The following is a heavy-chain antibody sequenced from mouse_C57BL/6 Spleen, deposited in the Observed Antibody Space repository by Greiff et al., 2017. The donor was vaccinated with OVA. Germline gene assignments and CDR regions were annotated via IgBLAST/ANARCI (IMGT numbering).Heavy chain of an antibody. D-gene: IGHD1-1*01. J-gene: IGHJ2*01. V-gene: IGHV1-39*01. CDR3: ASAYYYGSSYHFDY. CDR1: GYSFTDYN. Sequence: EVKLQQSGPELVKPGASVKISCKASGYSFTDYNMNWVKQSNGKSLEWIGVINPNYGTTSYNQKFKGKATLTVDQSSSTAYMQLNSLTSEDSAVYYCASAYYYGSSYHFDYWGQGTTLTVSS. CDR2: INPNYGTT.